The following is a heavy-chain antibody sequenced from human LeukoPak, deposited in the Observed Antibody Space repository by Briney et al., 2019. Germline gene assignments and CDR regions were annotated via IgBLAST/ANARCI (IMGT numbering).Heavy chain of an antibody. CDR3: ARGSVTKDPSDYFDY. Sequence: PSQTLSLTCTVSGGSISSGDYYWSWIRQPPGKGLEWIGYIYYSGSTYYNPSLKSRVTISVDTSKNQFSLKLSSVTAADTAVYYCARGSVTKDPSDYFDYWGQGTLVTVSS. CDR1: GGSISSGDYY. CDR2: IYYSGST. V-gene: IGHV4-30-4*01. D-gene: IGHD4-17*01. J-gene: IGHJ4*02.